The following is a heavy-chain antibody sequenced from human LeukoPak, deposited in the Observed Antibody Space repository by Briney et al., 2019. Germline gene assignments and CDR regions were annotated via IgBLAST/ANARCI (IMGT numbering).Heavy chain of an antibody. CDR2: IKSKTDGGTT. V-gene: IGHV3-15*01. D-gene: IGHD3-16*02. J-gene: IGHJ4*02. Sequence: AGGSLRLSCAASGFTFSNAWMSWVRQAPGKGLEWVGRIKSKTDGGTTDYAAPVKGRFTISRDDSKNTLYLQMNSLKTEDTAVYYCTTEDYDYVWGSYRVDYRGQGTPVTVSS. CDR3: TTEDYDYVWGSYRVDY. CDR1: GFTFSNAW.